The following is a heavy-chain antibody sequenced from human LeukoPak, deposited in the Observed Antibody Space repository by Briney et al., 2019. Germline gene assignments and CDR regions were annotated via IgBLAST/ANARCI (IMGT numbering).Heavy chain of an antibody. CDR3: ARFRRGIVATGFDY. V-gene: IGHV4-31*03. CDR1: GGSISSGGYY. CDR2: IYYSGST. Sequence: SETLSLTCTVSGGSISSGGYYWSWIRQHPGKGLEWIGYIYYSGSTYYNPSLKSRVTISVDTSKNQFSLKLSSVTAADTAVYYCARFRRGIVATGFDYWGQRTLVTVSS. D-gene: IGHD5-12*01. J-gene: IGHJ4*02.